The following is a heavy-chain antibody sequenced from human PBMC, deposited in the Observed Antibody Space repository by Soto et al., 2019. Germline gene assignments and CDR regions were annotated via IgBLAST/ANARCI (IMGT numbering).Heavy chain of an antibody. Sequence: GGSLRLSCAASGFTFSAYSLNWVRQAPGKGLEWVSSIGSDSTYIYYADSVKGRFTISRDNAKDSLYLQMNSLRAEDTAVYYCTRKLSGTNPLDYWGQETLVTVSS. CDR2: IGSDSTYI. V-gene: IGHV3-21*01. CDR3: TRKLSGTNPLDY. CDR1: GFTFSAYS. J-gene: IGHJ4*02. D-gene: IGHD1-7*01.